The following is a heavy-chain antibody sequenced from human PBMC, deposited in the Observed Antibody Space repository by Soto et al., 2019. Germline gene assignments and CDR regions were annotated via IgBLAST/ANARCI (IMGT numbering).Heavy chain of an antibody. D-gene: IGHD4-17*01. CDR2: IDYGEST. CDR1: GGSVDSGNHY. CDR3: ARDMVSAMTTRIFDH. J-gene: IGHJ4*02. V-gene: IGHV4-30-4*01. Sequence: QVLVQESGPGLVKPSQTLTLSCTVSGGSVDSGNHYWNWIRQPPGKGLEWLGYIDYGESTSYNPPLKSRATISVDTWQSRFSLRLTSVTAADTAVYYCARDMVSAMTTRIFDHWGQGTLVNVSS.